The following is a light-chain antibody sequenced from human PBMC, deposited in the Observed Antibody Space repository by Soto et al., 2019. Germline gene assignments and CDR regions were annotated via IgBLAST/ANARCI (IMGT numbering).Light chain of an antibody. Sequence: QSVLTQPPSASGTPGQTVTISCSGSSSNIGTSYVHWYKHLPGTAPKPLIYTNDQRPSGVPDRFSGSKSGTSASLAISGLQSEDEADYYCAVWDDSLNGHVFGAGTKLTVL. J-gene: IGLJ1*01. CDR3: AVWDDSLNGHV. CDR2: TND. CDR1: SSNIGTSY. V-gene: IGLV1-44*01.